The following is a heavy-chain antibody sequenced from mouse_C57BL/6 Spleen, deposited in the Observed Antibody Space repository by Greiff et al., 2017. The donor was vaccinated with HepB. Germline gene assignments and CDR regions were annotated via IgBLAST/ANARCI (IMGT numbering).Heavy chain of an antibody. V-gene: IGHV1-80*01. CDR2: IYPGDGDT. Sequence: QVQLQQSGAELVKPGASVKISCKASGYAFSSYWMNWVKQRPGKGLEWIGQIYPGDGDTNYNGKLKGKATLTADKSSSTAYMQLSSLTSEDSAVYFCARDYYYGSSVYYYAMDYWGQGTSVTVSS. CDR1: GYAFSSYW. CDR3: ARDYYYGSSVYYYAMDY. J-gene: IGHJ4*01. D-gene: IGHD1-1*01.